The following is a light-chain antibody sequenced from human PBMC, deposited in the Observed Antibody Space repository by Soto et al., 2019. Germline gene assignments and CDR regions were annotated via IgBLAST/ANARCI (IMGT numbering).Light chain of an antibody. CDR2: GAS. V-gene: IGKV3D-20*02. CDR1: QSVSTNF. CDR3: QHRSHWLIT. Sequence: EIVLTQSPGTLSLSPGEGATLSCRASQSVSTNFFAWYQQKPGQAPRLLIYGASTRATGIPDRFSGSGSVTDFTLTISRLEPEDFAVYYCQHRSHWLITFGRGTRLEIK. J-gene: IGKJ5*01.